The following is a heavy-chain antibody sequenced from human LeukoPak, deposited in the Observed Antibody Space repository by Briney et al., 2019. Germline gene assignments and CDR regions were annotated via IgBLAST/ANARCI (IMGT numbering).Heavy chain of an antibody. CDR1: GYTFTSYD. CDR3: AREYYDFWSGYGDAFDI. J-gene: IGHJ3*02. CDR2: MNPNSGNT. Sequence: ASVKVSCKASGYTFTSYDINRVRQATGQGLEWMGWMNPNSGNTGYAQKFQGRVTITRNTSISTAYMELSSLRSEDTAVYYCAREYYDFWSGYGDAFDIWGQGTMVTVSS. D-gene: IGHD3-3*01. V-gene: IGHV1-8*03.